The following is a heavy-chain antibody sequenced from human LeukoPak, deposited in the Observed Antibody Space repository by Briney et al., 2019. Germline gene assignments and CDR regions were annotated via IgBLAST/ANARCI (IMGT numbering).Heavy chain of an antibody. V-gene: IGHV4-38-2*01. J-gene: IGHJ4*02. Sequence: PSETLSLTCDVSGYSISSGHYWGWIRQSPGKGLEWIASMYNSGSTYFKSSLKSRVTISLDTPKNQFSLTLNSVTAADTDVYYCARHVYGRHQLQAYHFDYWGQGILVTVSS. CDR1: GYSISSGHY. D-gene: IGHD2-2*01. CDR3: ARHVYGRHQLQAYHFDY. CDR2: MYNSGST.